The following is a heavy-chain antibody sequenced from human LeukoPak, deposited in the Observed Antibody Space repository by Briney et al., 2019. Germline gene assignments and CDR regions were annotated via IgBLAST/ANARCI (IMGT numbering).Heavy chain of an antibody. CDR3: ARLAEPREMATTSDY. CDR2: IYYSGST. J-gene: IGHJ4*02. D-gene: IGHD5-24*01. CDR1: GGSISSYY. Sequence: PSETLSLTCTVSGGSISSYYWSWIRQPPGKGLEWIGYIYYSGSTNYNPSLKSRVTISVDTSKNQFSLKLSSVTAADTAVYYCARLAEPREMATTSDYWGQGTLVTVSS. V-gene: IGHV4-59*01.